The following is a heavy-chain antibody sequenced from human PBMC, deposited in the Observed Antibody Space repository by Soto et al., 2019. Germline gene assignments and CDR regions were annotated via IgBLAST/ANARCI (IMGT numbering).Heavy chain of an antibody. CDR2: ISSSGSTI. V-gene: IGHV3-11*01. J-gene: IGHJ6*03. CDR3: ARVENYAETYYMDV. Sequence: GGSLRPSCAASGFTFSDYYMSWIRQAPGKGLEWVSYISSSGSTIYYADSVKGRFTISRDNAKNSLYLQMNSLRAEDTAVYYCARVENYAETYYMDVWGKGTTVTVSS. CDR1: GFTFSDYY. D-gene: IGHD1-7*01.